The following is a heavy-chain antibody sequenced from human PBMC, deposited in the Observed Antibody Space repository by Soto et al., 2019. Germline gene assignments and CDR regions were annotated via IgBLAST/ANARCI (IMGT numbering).Heavy chain of an antibody. Sequence: QVQLVQSGAEVKKPGASVKVSCKASGYTFTSYYMHWVRQAPGQGLEWMGIINPSGGSTSYAQKFRGRVTMTRDTSPSTVYMELSGLRSEGTAVYYCARDLGGWWLLDRVDYWGQGTLVTVSS. CDR3: ARDLGGWWLLDRVDY. D-gene: IGHD3-3*01. CDR2: INPSGGST. J-gene: IGHJ4*02. CDR1: GYTFTSYY. V-gene: IGHV1-46*03.